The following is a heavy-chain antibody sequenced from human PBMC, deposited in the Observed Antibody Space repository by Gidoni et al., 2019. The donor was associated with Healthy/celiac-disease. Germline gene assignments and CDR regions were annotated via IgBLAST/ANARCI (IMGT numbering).Heavy chain of an antibody. J-gene: IGHJ6*02. CDR1: GFTFDDYA. CDR2: ISWNSGSI. V-gene: IGHV3-9*01. D-gene: IGHD4-17*01. Sequence: EVQLVESGGGLVQPGRSMRLSCAASGFTFDDYAMHWVRQAPGKGLEWVSGISWNSGSIGYADSVKGRFTISRDNAKNSLYLQMNSLRAEDTALYYCAKGSTVTTSKDYYGMDVWGQGTTVTVSS. CDR3: AKGSTVTTSKDYYGMDV.